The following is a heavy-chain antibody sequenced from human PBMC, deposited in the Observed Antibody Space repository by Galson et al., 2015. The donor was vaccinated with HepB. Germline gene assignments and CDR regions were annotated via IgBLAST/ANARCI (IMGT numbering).Heavy chain of an antibody. V-gene: IGHV4-59*01. Sequence: TLSLTCPVSGGSISSYYWSWIRQPPGKGLEWIGYIYYSGSTNYNPSLKSRVTISVDTSKNQFSLKLSSVTAADTAVYYCARALTTVTSRGYYYYYGMDVWGQGTTVTVSS. J-gene: IGHJ6*02. CDR3: ARALTTVTSRGYYYYYGMDV. CDR2: IYYSGST. D-gene: IGHD4-17*01. CDR1: GGSISSYY.